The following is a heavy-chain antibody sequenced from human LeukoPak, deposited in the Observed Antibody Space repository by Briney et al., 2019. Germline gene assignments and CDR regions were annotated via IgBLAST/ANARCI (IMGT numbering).Heavy chain of an antibody. J-gene: IGHJ4*02. V-gene: IGHV1-69*05. CDR3: ARALLLDYYDSSGYSDY. D-gene: IGHD3-22*01. CDR1: GGTFSSYA. CDR2: IIPIFGTA. Sequence: SVKVSCKASGGTFSSYAISWVRQAPGQGLEWMGRIIPIFGTANYAQKFQGRVTITTDESTSTAYMELSSLRSEDTAVYYGARALLLDYYDSSGYSDYWGQGTLVTVSS.